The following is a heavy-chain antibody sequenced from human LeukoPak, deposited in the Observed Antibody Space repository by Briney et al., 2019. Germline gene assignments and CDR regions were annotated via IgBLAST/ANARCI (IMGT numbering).Heavy chain of an antibody. Sequence: ASVKVSCKVSGYTLTELSMHWVRQAPGKGLEWMGGFDPEGGETIYAPKFQSRVTMTEDTSTDTAYMELSSLRSEDTAVYYCATGFRSGWYLMDYWGQGTLVTVSS. D-gene: IGHD6-19*01. CDR3: ATGFRSGWYLMDY. V-gene: IGHV1-24*01. CDR1: GYTLTELS. CDR2: FDPEGGET. J-gene: IGHJ4*02.